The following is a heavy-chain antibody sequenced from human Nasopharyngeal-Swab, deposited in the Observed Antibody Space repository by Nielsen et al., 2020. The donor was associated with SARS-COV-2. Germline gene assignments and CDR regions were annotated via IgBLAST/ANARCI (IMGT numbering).Heavy chain of an antibody. Sequence: GESLKISCAASGFDFNNYGMHWVRQAPGKGLEWVAVISYEGSKKFFTDSVKGRFTISRDHSTKTLYLQMNSLRVEDTAVYYCAKATQIFWFGQFRNDAFDVWGRGTMVTVSS. V-gene: IGHV3-30*19. D-gene: IGHD3-10*01. CDR2: ISYEGSKK. J-gene: IGHJ3*01. CDR3: AKATQIFWFGQFRNDAFDV. CDR1: GFDFNNYG.